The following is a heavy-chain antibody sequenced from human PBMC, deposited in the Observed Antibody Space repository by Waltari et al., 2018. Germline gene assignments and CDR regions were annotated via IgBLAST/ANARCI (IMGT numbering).Heavy chain of an antibody. J-gene: IGHJ6*03. Sequence: QVQLVQAGAEVKKPGASGKVSCRASGYSFTDFDINWVRQAPGQGLEWMGWLSPHNGNSGYAPQFHGRVAISGDTAITTAYMELSSLTSDDTAVYYCARTTAARRTHYYYMDVWGEGTTVTISS. CDR3: ARTTAARRTHYYYMDV. V-gene: IGHV1-8*03. D-gene: IGHD6-6*01. CDR1: GYSFTDFD. CDR2: LSPHNGNS.